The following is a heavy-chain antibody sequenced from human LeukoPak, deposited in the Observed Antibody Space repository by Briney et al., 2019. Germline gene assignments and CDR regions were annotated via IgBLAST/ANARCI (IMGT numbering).Heavy chain of an antibody. D-gene: IGHD5-18*01. CDR3: AKDRYSYAFEYSDS. CDR2: ISNDGSKK. J-gene: IGHJ4*02. V-gene: IGHV3-30*18. CDR1: GFTFSSYG. Sequence: GGSLRLSCAASGFTFSSYGMHWVRQAPGKGLEWVAVISNDGSKKYYADTVKGRFTISRDNSKNTLSLQVSSLRAEDTAVYYCAKDRYSYAFEYSDSWGQGTLVTVSS.